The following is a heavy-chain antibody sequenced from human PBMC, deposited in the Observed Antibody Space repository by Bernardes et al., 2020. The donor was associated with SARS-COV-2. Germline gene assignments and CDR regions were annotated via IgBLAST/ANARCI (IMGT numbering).Heavy chain of an antibody. CDR2: ISFDGTNK. J-gene: IGHJ4*02. CDR1: GFPFSNYG. D-gene: IGHD2-21*02. CDR3: ARDCDGDCPPDY. V-gene: IGHV3-33*01. Sequence: GGSLRLSCAASGFPFSNYGIHWVRQAPGKGLEWVAVISFDGTNKYYGDSLKGRFTISRDNSKNMVYLQMNSLRVEDTAVYFCARDCDGDCPPDYWGQGTLVTVSS.